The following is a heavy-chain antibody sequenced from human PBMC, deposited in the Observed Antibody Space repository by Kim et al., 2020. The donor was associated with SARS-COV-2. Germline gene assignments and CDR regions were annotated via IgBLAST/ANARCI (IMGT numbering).Heavy chain of an antibody. CDR1: GGSISSSSYY. J-gene: IGHJ4*02. D-gene: IGHD6-19*01. CDR2: IYYSGST. Sequence: SETLSLTCTVSGGSISSSSYYWGWIRQPPGKGLEWIGSIYYSGSTYYNPSLKSRVTISVDTSKNQFSLKLSSVTAADTAVYYCARHLDRGGAVAGTAYGYWGQGTLVTVSS. CDR3: ARHLDRGGAVAGTAYGY. V-gene: IGHV4-39*01.